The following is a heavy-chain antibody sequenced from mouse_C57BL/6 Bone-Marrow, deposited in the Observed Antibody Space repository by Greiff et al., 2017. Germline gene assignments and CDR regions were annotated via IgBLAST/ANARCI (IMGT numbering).Heavy chain of an antibody. CDR3: ASYYSKRGWFAY. D-gene: IGHD2-5*01. CDR2: IWSGGST. J-gene: IGHJ3*01. Sequence: LVESGPGLVQPSQSLSITCTVSGFSLTSYGVHWVRQSPGKGLEWLGVIWSGGSTDYNAAFISRLSISKDNSKSQVFFKMNSLQADDTAIYYCASYYSKRGWFAYWGQGTLVTVSA. CDR1: GFSLTSYG. V-gene: IGHV2-2*01.